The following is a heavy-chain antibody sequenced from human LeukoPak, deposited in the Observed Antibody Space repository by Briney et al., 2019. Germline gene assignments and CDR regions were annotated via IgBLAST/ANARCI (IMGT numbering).Heavy chain of an antibody. J-gene: IGHJ4*02. Sequence: SLRVSSKPSGGTLSSYAISWVRQAPGQGLEWMGRIIPILGIANNAQKFQGRVTITADKSTSTAYMELSSLRSEDTAVYYCARSGAERQRGYFDYWGQGTLVTVSS. CDR3: ARSGAERQRGYFDY. CDR1: GGTLSSYA. CDR2: IIPILGIA. V-gene: IGHV1-69*04. D-gene: IGHD1-1*01.